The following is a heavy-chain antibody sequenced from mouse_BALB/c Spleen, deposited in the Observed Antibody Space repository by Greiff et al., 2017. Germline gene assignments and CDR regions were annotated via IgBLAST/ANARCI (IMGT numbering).Heavy chain of an antibody. CDR1: GFSLTSYG. J-gene: IGHJ4*01. D-gene: IGHD2-1*01. Sequence: VKLQESGPSLVQPSQSLSITCTVSGFSLTSYGVHWVRQSPGKGLEWLGVIWRGGSTDYNAAFMSRLSITKDNSKSQVFFKMNSLQADDTAIYYCAKSPLGNYVAMDYWGQGTSVTVSS. CDR3: AKSPLGNYVAMDY. CDR2: IWRGGST. V-gene: IGHV2-5-1*01.